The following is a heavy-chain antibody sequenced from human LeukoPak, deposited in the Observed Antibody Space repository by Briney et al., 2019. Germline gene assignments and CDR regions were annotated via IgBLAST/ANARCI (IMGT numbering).Heavy chain of an antibody. CDR3: ARTYEGYFDY. CDR2: VYYKGDT. V-gene: IGHV4-59*08. CDR1: GGSTTGYF. Sequence: SETLSLTCSVSGGSTTGYFWTWIRQPPGKGPEWIGYVYYKGDTSYSPSLDSRVSISVDTSKKQFSLKLNSVTAADTAVYYCARTYEGYFDYWGQGTLVTVSS. J-gene: IGHJ4*02. D-gene: IGHD3-16*01.